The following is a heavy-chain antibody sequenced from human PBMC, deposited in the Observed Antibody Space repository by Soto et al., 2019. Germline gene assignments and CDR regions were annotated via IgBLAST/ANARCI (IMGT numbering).Heavy chain of an antibody. CDR3: AEIFWFADLLFDY. CDR1: DGSITSGAYY. Sequence: SETLSLTCTVSDGSITSGAYYWGLIRQPPGKGLEWIGTIQYRGSTYYNPSLKSRVTMSLDTSKNQYSLRLSSVTAADPAVYFCAEIFWFADLLFDYWGPGTLVPVSS. CDR2: IQYRGST. J-gene: IGHJ4*02. D-gene: IGHD3-10*01. V-gene: IGHV4-39*01.